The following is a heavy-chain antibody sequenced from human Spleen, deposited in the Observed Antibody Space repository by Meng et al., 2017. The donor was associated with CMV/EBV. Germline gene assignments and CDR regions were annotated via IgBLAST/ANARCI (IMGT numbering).Heavy chain of an antibody. Sequence: GQLQESGPGLVKPSETLPLPCRSSGGPIMSYYWSWIRQPPGKGLEWSGHIYSSGSTNYNPSLKSRVTMSLDTSKSQFSLKLSSVTAADTAVYYCAGSGRSYWFDPWGQGTLVTVSS. CDR2: IYSSGST. CDR3: AGSGRSYWFDP. V-gene: IGHV4-4*07. D-gene: IGHD3-10*01. CDR1: GGPIMSYY. J-gene: IGHJ5*02.